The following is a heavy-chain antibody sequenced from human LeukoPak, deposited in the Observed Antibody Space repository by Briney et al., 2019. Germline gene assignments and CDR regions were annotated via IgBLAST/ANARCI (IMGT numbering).Heavy chain of an antibody. CDR1: GYIFTNFW. J-gene: IGHJ4*02. CDR2: IYPGDSDT. D-gene: IGHD6-13*01. Sequence: GESLKISCKGSGYIFTNFWVGWVRQMPGKGLEWMGIIYPGDSDTRYSPSFQGQVTISADKSISTAYLQWSSLKASDTAMYYCARQSGIAAAGTDYWGQGTLVTVSS. V-gene: IGHV5-51*01. CDR3: ARQSGIAAAGTDY.